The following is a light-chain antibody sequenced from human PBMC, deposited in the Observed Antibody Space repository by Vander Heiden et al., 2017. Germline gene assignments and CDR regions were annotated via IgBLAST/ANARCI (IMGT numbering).Light chain of an antibody. CDR1: SLRSDY. J-gene: IGLJ3*02. Sequence: SSLLTQDPAVSVALGQTVRITCQGDSLRSDYASWYQQKPGQAPILVIYGNNNRPSEIPDRFSGSSSGNTASLNITGAQAEDEADYYCNSRDSSDNQGVFGGGTKLNGL. CDR2: GNN. V-gene: IGLV3-19*01. CDR3: NSRDSSDNQGV.